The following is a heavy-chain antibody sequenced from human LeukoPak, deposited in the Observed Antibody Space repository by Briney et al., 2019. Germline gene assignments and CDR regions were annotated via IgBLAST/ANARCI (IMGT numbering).Heavy chain of an antibody. CDR1: DGSISSNTYY. CDR2: IYYSGPT. Sequence: SETLSLNCTVSDGSISSNTYYWAWIRPPPGEGLEWNGSIYYSGPTSYNPSLKNRVTISVDTSKNHFFLKLNSVTAADTAVYYCARRVNRKYWFDPWGQGTLVTVSS. CDR3: ARRVNRKYWFDP. V-gene: IGHV4-39*01. J-gene: IGHJ5*02.